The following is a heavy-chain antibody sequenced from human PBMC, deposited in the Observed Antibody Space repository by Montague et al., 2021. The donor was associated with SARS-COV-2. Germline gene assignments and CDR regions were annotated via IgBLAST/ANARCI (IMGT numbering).Heavy chain of an antibody. CDR2: ISYDGSNK. J-gene: IGHJ5*02. V-gene: IGHV3-30*04. CDR3: ARDSGSSFDP. D-gene: IGHD1-26*01. CDR1: GFTFSRYS. Sequence: SLRLSCAASGFTFSRYSMHWVRQAPGTGLEWVALISYDGSNKYYADSVKGRFTISRDNSKNTLYLQMNSLRAEDTAVYYCARDSGSSFDPWGQGTLVTVSS.